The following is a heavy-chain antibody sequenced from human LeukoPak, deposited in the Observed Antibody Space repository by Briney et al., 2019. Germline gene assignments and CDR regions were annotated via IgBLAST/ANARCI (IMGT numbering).Heavy chain of an antibody. CDR3: ARRGSYADY. CDR1: GFTFSNYW. D-gene: IGHD1-26*01. J-gene: IGHJ4*02. V-gene: IGHV3-7*01. Sequence: GGSLRLSCAASGFTFSNYWMSWVRQAPGKGLEWVANIKEDGSEKYCVDSVKGRFTISRDNAKSSLYLQMNSLRAEDTAVYYCARRGSYADYWGQGTLVTVSS. CDR2: IKEDGSEK.